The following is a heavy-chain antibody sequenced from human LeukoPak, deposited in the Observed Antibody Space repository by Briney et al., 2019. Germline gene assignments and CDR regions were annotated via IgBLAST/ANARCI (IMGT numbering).Heavy chain of an antibody. CDR3: ARGSSTIREMDV. D-gene: IGHD2-2*01. CDR1: GSTFSSYS. CDR2: ISSSSSYI. V-gene: IGHV3-21*03. Sequence: GGSLRLSCAASGSTFSSYSMNWVHQAPGKGLEWVSSISSSSSYIYYADSVKGRFTISRDNAKNSLYLQMNSLRAEDTAVYYCARGSSTIREMDVWGKGTTVTVSS. J-gene: IGHJ6*04.